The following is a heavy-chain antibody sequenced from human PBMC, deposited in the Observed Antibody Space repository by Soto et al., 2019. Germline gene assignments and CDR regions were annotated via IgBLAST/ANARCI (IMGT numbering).Heavy chain of an antibody. CDR3: VRDDDRDANGFDS. V-gene: IGHV3-33*05. CDR2: IPDDGTYQ. CDR1: GFTFSRYG. J-gene: IGHJ3*02. Sequence: QEQLVESGGGVVQPGRSLRLSCAASGFTFSRYGMHWVRQAPGKGLEWVAVIPDDGTYQYYTDSVKDRFTISRDNSTGTLYLQMNYLRAEDTAVYYCVRDDDRDANGFDSWGQGTLVTVSS. D-gene: IGHD3-10*02.